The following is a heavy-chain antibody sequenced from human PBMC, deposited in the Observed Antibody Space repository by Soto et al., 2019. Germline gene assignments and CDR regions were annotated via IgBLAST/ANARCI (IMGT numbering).Heavy chain of an antibody. CDR2: IYYSGST. V-gene: IGHV4-30-4*01. J-gene: IGHJ4*02. CDR3: AIEALHYYDSSCSH. D-gene: IGHD3-22*01. CDR1: GGSISSGDYY. Sequence: QVQLQESGPGLVKPSQTLSLTCTVSGGSISSGDYYWSWIRQPPGKGLEWIGYIYYSGSTYYNPSLKSRVTIAIDPSTNHFALKLSSVTAADTAVYYCAIEALHYYDSSCSHWGQGTLVTVSS.